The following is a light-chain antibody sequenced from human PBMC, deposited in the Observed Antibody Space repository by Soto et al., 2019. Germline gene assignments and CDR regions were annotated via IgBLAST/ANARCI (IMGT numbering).Light chain of an antibody. CDR2: KAS. V-gene: IGKV1-5*03. Sequence: DIQMTQSPSTLSASVGDRVTITCRASQSISSWLAWYQQKPEKAPKLLIYKASSLESGVQSRFSGSGSGTEFTLTISSLQPDDFATYFCQQYNSYSWTFGQGTKVEIK. J-gene: IGKJ1*01. CDR1: QSISSW. CDR3: QQYNSYSWT.